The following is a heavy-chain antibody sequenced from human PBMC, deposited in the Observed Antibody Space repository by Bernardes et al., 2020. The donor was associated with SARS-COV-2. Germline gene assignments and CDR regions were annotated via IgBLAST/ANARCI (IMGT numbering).Heavy chain of an antibody. V-gene: IGHV3-53*01. J-gene: IGHJ4*02. Sequence: GSLRLSCAASGFTVSSNYLSWVRQAPGKGLEWVSVIYSGGSTYYADSVKGRFTISRDNSKNTLYLQMNSLRAEDTAVYYCARTKPIAARYFDYWGQGTLVTVSS. CDR3: ARTKPIAARYFDY. CDR1: GFTVSSNY. CDR2: IYSGGST. D-gene: IGHD6-6*01.